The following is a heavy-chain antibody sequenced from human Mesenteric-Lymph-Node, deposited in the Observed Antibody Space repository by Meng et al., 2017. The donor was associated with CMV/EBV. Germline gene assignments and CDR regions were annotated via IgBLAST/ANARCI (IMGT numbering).Heavy chain of an antibody. V-gene: IGHV1-2*06. Sequence: SGYASTAYSLHWVRQAPGQGLAWMGRINPNSGGTNYAQKFQGRVTMTRDTSITTAYVELTRLTSDDTAVYYCARGGRPTAMGPGAAYWGQGTLVTVSS. CDR3: ARGGRPTAMGPGAAY. CDR2: INPNSGGT. J-gene: IGHJ4*02. CDR1: GYASTAYS. D-gene: IGHD1-1*01.